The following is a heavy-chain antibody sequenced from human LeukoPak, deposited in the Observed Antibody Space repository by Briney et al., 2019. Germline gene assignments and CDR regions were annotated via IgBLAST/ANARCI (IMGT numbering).Heavy chain of an antibody. J-gene: IGHJ4*02. CDR2: ISWNSGSI. CDR1: GFTFDDYA. V-gene: IGHV3-9*01. Sequence: GGSLRLSCAASGFTFDDYAMHWVRQAPGKGLEWVSGISWNSGSIGYADSVKGRFAISRDNAKNSLFLQMNSLRVEDTALYYCARDRGYGDFDFWGQGTPVTVSS. D-gene: IGHD4-17*01. CDR3: ARDRGYGDFDF.